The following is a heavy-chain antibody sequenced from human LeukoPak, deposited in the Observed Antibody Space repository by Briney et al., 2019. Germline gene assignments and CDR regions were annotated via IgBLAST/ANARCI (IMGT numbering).Heavy chain of an antibody. CDR3: AREPTIPAAWFDP. CDR2: ICYSGST. J-gene: IGHJ5*01. V-gene: IGHV4-39*07. D-gene: IGHD3-3*01. CDR1: GGSISSSSYY. Sequence: SETLSLTCTVSGGSISSSSYYWGWIPQPPGKGLEWVGSICYSGSTYYNPSLKSRVTISVDTSKNQFSLNPSSATAADTALYDCAREPTIPAAWFDPGGQGTVGAVSA.